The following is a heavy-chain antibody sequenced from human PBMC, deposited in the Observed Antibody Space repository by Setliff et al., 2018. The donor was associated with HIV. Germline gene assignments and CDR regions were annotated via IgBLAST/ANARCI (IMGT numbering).Heavy chain of an antibody. CDR3: AVDPTSDNSWGYFDR. Sequence: PSETLSLTCNVSGGSIRSNSYYWGWIRQPPGKRLEWIGSIYYSGSTYYNPSLQSRVAISVDTSRRQLSLKLRSVTAADTAVYYCAVDPTSDNSWGYFDRWSQGTLVTVSS. V-gene: IGHV4-39*01. D-gene: IGHD2-2*01. J-gene: IGHJ4*02. CDR1: GGSIRSNSYY. CDR2: IYYSGST.